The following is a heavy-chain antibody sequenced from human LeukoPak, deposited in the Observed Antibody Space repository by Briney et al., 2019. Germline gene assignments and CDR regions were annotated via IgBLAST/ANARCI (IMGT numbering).Heavy chain of an antibody. D-gene: IGHD6-13*01. CDR1: GFTFDDYA. CDR3: AKDIPAAS. V-gene: IGHV3-9*01. Sequence: GGSLRLSCAASGFTFDDYAMHWVRQAPGKGLEWVSGISWNSGTIGYADSVKGRFTISRDNAKNSLYLQMNSLRAEDTALYYCAKDIPAASWGQGTLVTVSS. J-gene: IGHJ4*02. CDR2: ISWNSGTI.